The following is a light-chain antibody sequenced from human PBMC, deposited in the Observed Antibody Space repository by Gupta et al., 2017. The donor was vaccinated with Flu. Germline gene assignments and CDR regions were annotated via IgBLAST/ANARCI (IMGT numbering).Light chain of an antibody. Sequence: VTPGEPASISCSSSQSLLHSNGYNYLDWYLQKPGQSPQLLIYLGSNRASGVPDRFSGSGSGTDFTLKISRVEAEDVGVYYCMQALQTPITFGQGTRLEIK. CDR3: MQALQTPIT. J-gene: IGKJ5*01. CDR2: LGS. V-gene: IGKV2-28*01. CDR1: QSLLHSNGYNY.